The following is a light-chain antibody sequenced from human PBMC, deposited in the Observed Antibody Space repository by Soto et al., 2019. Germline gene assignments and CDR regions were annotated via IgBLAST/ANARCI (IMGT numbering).Light chain of an antibody. CDR3: SSYTSSSTLV. CDR1: SSDVGGYNY. V-gene: IGLV2-14*01. CDR2: EVG. Sequence: QSALTQPASVSGSPGQSITISCTGTSSDVGGYNYVSWYQQHPGKAPKLMIYEVGNRPSGVSNRFSGSKSGNTASLTISGLQAEDEADYYCSSYTSSSTLVFGGGTKLTV. J-gene: IGLJ2*01.